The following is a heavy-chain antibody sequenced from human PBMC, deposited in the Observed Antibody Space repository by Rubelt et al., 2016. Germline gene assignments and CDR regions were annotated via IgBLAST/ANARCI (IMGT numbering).Heavy chain of an antibody. CDR3: ASWNSGNYWGYFDS. CDR1: GFTFTDAW. CDR2: ISGSGGST. Sequence: ELQLVESGGGLVKSGGSLRLSCAASGFTFTDAWMNWVRQAPGKGLEWVSAISGSGGSTYYADSVKGRFTISRDNSTNTLYLQMSSLGAEDTALYYCASWNSGNYWGYFDSWGQGILVTVSS. J-gene: IGHJ4*02. V-gene: IGHV3-23*04. D-gene: IGHD3-10*01.